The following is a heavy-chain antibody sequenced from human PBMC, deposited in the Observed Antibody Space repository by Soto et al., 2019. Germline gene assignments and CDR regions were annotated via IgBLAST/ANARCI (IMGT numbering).Heavy chain of an antibody. V-gene: IGHV4-30-2*01. Sequence: TLSLTCAVSGGSISSGGYSWSLIRQPPGKGLEWIGYIYHSGSTYYNPSLKSRVTISVDRSNNQFSLKLSSVTAADTAVYYCARVWGSSSPIFDYWGQGTLVTVSS. J-gene: IGHJ4*02. CDR1: GGSISSGGYS. CDR3: ARVWGSSSPIFDY. CDR2: IYHSGST. D-gene: IGHD6-6*01.